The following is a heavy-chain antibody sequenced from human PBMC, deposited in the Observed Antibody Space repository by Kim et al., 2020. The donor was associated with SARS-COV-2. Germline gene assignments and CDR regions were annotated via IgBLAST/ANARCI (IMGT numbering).Heavy chain of an antibody. CDR3: AKWENGFY. CDR2: GGGT. Sequence: GGGTSYADSVQSRLTVTSDKSKNTLSLQMDSLRVEDTAVYYCAKWENGFYWGQGTLVSVSS. D-gene: IGHD1-26*01. V-gene: IGHV3-53*01. J-gene: IGHJ4*02.